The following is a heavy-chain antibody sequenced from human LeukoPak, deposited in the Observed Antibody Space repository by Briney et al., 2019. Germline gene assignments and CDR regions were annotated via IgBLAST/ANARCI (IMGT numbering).Heavy chain of an antibody. V-gene: IGHV4-61*02. Sequence: SETLSLTCTVSGGSSSSSSYYWSWIRQPAGKGLEWIGRIYTSGSTNYNPSLKSRVTMSVDTSKNQFSLKLSSVTAADTAVYYCARAGLRLGELSLKNWFDPWGQGTLVTVSS. CDR2: IYTSGST. J-gene: IGHJ5*02. D-gene: IGHD3-16*02. CDR1: GGSSSSSSYY. CDR3: ARAGLRLGELSLKNWFDP.